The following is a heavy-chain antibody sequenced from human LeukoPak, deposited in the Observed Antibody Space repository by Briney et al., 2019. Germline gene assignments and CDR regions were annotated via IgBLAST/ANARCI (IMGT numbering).Heavy chain of an antibody. J-gene: IGHJ4*02. V-gene: IGHV4-39*07. CDR2: IYYSGST. D-gene: IGHD3-22*01. CDR3: ARVRGPGGYYDSSGYSHYFDY. Sequence: SETLSLTCTVSGGSISSSSYSWGWIRQPPGKGLEWIGSIYYSGSTYYNPSLKSRVTISVDTSKNQFSLKLSSVTAADTAVYYCARVRGPGGYYDSSGYSHYFDYWGQGTLVTVSS. CDR1: GGSISSSSYS.